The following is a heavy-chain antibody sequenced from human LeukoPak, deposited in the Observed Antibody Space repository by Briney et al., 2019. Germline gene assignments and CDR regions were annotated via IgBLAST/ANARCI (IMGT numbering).Heavy chain of an antibody. CDR1: GFTFDDYA. CDR2: ISWNSGSI. J-gene: IGHJ4*02. CDR3: AKDGGYGSGSYYPGYFDY. Sequence: GRSLRLSCAASGFTFDDYAMHWVRQAPGKGLEWVSGISWNSGSIGYVDSVKGRFTISRDNAKNSLYLQMNSLRAEDTALYYCAKDGGYGSGSYYPGYFDYWGQGTLVTVSS. D-gene: IGHD3-10*01. V-gene: IGHV3-9*01.